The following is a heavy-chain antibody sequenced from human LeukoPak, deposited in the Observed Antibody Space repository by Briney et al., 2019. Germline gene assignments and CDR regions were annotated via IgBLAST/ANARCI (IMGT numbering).Heavy chain of an antibody. CDR1: GGTFSSYS. Sequence: SVKVSCKASGGTFSSYSISWVRQAPGQGLEWMGRIIPILGIANYAQKFQGRVTITADKSTSTAYMELSSLRPENTAVYYCARPYYYDSSGYYSSYYYYGMDVWGQGTTVTVSS. CDR3: ARPYYYDSSGYYSSYYYYGMDV. J-gene: IGHJ6*02. V-gene: IGHV1-69*02. D-gene: IGHD3-22*01. CDR2: IIPILGIA.